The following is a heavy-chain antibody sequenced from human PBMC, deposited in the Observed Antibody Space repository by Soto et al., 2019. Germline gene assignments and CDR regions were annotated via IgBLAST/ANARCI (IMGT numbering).Heavy chain of an antibody. J-gene: IGHJ3*02. CDR1: GFTFSSYW. Sequence: EVQLVESGGGLVQPGGSLRLSCAASGFTFSSYWMTWVRQTPGKGLEWVANIKQDGSDKFYVDSVKGRFTISRDNAKNSLYMQMNSLRAEDTAVYYCARGAGSYFRRVVGAFDIWGQGTMVTVSS. D-gene: IGHD3-10*01. CDR2: IKQDGSDK. V-gene: IGHV3-7*04. CDR3: ARGAGSYFRRVVGAFDI.